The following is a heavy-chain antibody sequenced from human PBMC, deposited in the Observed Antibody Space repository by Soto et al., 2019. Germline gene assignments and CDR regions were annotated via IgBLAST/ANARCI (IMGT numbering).Heavy chain of an antibody. CDR3: ARCRYSSGWYYYYGMDV. Sequence: ASVKVSCKASGYTFTSYGISWVRQAPGQGLEWMGWISAYNDNTNYAQKLQGRVTMTTDTSTSTAYMELRSLRSDDTAVYYCARCRYSSGWYYYYGMDVWGQGTTVTVSS. D-gene: IGHD6-19*01. CDR2: ISAYNDNT. J-gene: IGHJ6*02. V-gene: IGHV1-18*04. CDR1: GYTFTSYG.